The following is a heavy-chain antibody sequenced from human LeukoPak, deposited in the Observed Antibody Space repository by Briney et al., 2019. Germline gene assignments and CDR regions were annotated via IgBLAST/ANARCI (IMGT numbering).Heavy chain of an antibody. J-gene: IGHJ5*01. V-gene: IGHV3-7*01. CDR3: VRGGTYWTVS. CDR1: GFIFSSSW. Sequence: PWGSLSLSFAASGFIFSSSWMSWVRQAPGKGLEWVATIKTDGSEKSHVDSVSGRFTISRDNTKDSLFLQMKSLRVDDTAVYYCVRGGTYWTVSWGQGTLVTVSS. CDR2: IKTDGSEK.